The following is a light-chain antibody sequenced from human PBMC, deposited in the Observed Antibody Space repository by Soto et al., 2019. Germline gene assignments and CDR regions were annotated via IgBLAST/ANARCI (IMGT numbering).Light chain of an antibody. CDR2: SDN. CDR1: SSNIGSNT. Sequence: QSVLTQPPSASGTPGQRVTISCSGSSSNIGSNTVNWYRQLPGTAPKLLIHSDNQRPSGVPDRFSGSKSGTSASLAISGLQSEDEADYYCAAWDDSLNAVVFGGGTKVTVL. J-gene: IGLJ2*01. CDR3: AAWDDSLNAVV. V-gene: IGLV1-44*01.